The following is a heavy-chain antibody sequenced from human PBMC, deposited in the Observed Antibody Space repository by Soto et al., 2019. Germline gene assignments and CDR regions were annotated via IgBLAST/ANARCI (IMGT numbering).Heavy chain of an antibody. D-gene: IGHD6-13*01. CDR2: IYPGDSDT. Sequence: PGESLNISCKCSGYSFTTNWIGWVRQMPGKGLEWMGVIYPGDSDTRYSPSFQGQVATSADKSINTAYLQWSSLKASDTAMYYCARHSGVAEDGTDWGQGTLVTVSS. J-gene: IGHJ1*01. CDR1: GYSFTTNW. CDR3: ARHSGVAEDGTD. V-gene: IGHV5-51*01.